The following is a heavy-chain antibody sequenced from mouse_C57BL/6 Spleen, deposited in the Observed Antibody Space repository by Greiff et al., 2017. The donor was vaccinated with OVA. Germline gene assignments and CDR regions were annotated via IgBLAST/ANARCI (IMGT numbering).Heavy chain of an antibody. CDR3: ARHRDYDYDGFAY. D-gene: IGHD2-4*01. CDR2: ISSGGSYT. V-gene: IGHV5-6*01. Sequence: EVQRVESGGDLVKPGGSLKLSCAASGFTFSSYGMSWVRQTPDKRLEWVATISSGGSYTYYPDSVKGRFTISRDNAKNTLYLQMSSLKSEDTAMYYCARHRDYDYDGFAYWGQGTLVTVSA. J-gene: IGHJ3*01. CDR1: GFTFSSYG.